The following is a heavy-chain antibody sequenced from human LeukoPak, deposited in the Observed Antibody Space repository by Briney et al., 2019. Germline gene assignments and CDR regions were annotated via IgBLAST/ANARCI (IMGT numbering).Heavy chain of an antibody. CDR3: AKSGPYYFDY. CDR1: GFTFRSYG. Sequence: GGSLRPSCAASGFTFRSYGMSWVRQAPGEGLEWVSTITESGGGAYYADSVKGRFTISRDNSKNTVYLQMNSLRAEDTAVYYCAKSGPYYFDYWGQGTLVTVSS. V-gene: IGHV3-23*01. CDR2: ITESGGGA. J-gene: IGHJ4*02.